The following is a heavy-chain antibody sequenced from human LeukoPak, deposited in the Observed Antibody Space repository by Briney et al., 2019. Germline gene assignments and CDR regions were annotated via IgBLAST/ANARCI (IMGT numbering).Heavy chain of an antibody. V-gene: IGHV3-74*01. CDR3: ARDNTYMFDY. D-gene: IGHD2-2*02. J-gene: IGHJ4*02. CDR1: GFTFSNAW. CDR2: INTDGRTT. Sequence: GGSLRLSCAASGFTFSNAWMSWVRQAPGKGLVWVAHINTDGRTTTYADSVKGRFTVARDNAKNTLYLEMNRLRAEDTAVYYCARDNTYMFDYWGQGTQVTVSS.